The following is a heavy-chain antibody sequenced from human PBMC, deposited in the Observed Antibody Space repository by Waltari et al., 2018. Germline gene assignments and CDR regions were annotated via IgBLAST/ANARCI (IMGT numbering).Heavy chain of an antibody. CDR2: IKQDGSEK. D-gene: IGHD2-15*01. V-gene: IGHV3-7*01. J-gene: IGHJ4*02. CDR3: ARIAGVVVVAATRFDY. CDR1: GFTFSSYW. Sequence: EVQLVESGGGLVQPGGSLRLSCAASGFTFSSYWMSWVRQAPGKGLEWVANIKQDGSEKYYVDAVKGRFTISRDNAKNSLYLQMNSLRAEDTAVYYCARIAGVVVVAATRFDYWGQGTLVTVSS.